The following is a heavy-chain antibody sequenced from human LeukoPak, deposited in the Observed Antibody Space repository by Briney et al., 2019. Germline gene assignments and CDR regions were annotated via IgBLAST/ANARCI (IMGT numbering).Heavy chain of an antibody. D-gene: IGHD3-22*01. CDR2: IYSGGST. V-gene: IGHV3-66*01. CDR1: GFTVSSNY. Sequence: GGSLRLSCAASGFTVSSNYMSWVRQAPGKGLEWVSVIYSGGSTYYADSVKGRFTISRDNSKNTLYLQMNSLRAEDTAVYYCVGSITMIQWRYWGQGTLVTVSS. J-gene: IGHJ4*02. CDR3: VGSITMIQWRY.